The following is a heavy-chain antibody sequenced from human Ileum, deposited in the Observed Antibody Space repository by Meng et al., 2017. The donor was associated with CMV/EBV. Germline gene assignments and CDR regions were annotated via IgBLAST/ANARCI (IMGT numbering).Heavy chain of an antibody. CDR1: GGSISSGSYY. CDR3: AGGAITGTTEVPFDY. V-gene: IGHV4-61*02. CDR2: IYTSEST. Sequence: VALEEVGPGLVKPSPPLSLTCSFSGGSISSGSYYWSWIRQPAGKGLEWIGRIYTSESTNYNPSLKSRVTISVDTSKNQFSLKLSSVTAPDTAVYYCAGGAITGTTEVPFDYWGQGTLVTVSS. D-gene: IGHD1-20*01. J-gene: IGHJ4*02.